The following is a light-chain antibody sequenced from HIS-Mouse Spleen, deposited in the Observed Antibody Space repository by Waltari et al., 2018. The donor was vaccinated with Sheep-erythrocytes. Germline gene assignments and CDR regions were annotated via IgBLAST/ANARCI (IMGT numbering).Light chain of an antibody. V-gene: IGKV3-15*01. Sequence: EIVMTQSPATLSVSPGERATLSCRASQSVSSNLAWYQQKPGQAPRLLIYGASTRATGIPARFSGSGSGTDFTLTISRLEPEDFAVYYCQQYGSSPLFGGGTKVEIK. CDR1: QSVSSN. CDR2: GAS. J-gene: IGKJ4*01. CDR3: QQYGSSPL.